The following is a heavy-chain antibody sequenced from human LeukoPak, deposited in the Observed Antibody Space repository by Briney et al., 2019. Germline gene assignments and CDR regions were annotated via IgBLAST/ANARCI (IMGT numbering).Heavy chain of an antibody. D-gene: IGHD3-22*01. CDR2: IYHSGST. J-gene: IGHJ4*02. V-gene: IGHV4-4*02. Sequence: PSETLSLTCAVSGGSISSSNWWSWVRQPPGKGLEWIGEIYHSGSTNYNPSLKSRVTISVDKSRNQFSLKLSSVTAADTAVYYCARGLGDTSGYSLDYWGQGTLVTVSS. CDR3: ARGLGDTSGYSLDY. CDR1: GGSISSSNW.